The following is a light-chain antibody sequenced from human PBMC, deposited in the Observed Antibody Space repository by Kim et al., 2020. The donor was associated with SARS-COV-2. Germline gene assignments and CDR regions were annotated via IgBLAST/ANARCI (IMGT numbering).Light chain of an antibody. CDR2: SNN. CDR3: AAWDDSLNSLV. J-gene: IGLJ2*01. V-gene: IGLV1-44*01. CDR1: TSTIGNNT. Sequence: VTSTYPGATSTIGNNTVNLYQQLPETAPKLLIFSNNQPPSGVPDRFSGSKFGTSASLAISELQSEDECDYFCAAWDDSLNSLVIGGGTQLTVL.